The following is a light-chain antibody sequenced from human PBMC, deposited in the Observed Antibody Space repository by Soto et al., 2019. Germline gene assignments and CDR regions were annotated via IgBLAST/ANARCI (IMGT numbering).Light chain of an antibody. J-gene: IGKJ4*01. Sequence: EIVMTQSPATLSVSPGERATLSCRASQSVSSNSAWYQQKPGQAPRLLIYGASTRATDIPARFSGSGSGTEFTLTISSLQSEDFAVYYCQQYNNWPLTFGGGTKVEIK. V-gene: IGKV3-15*01. CDR3: QQYNNWPLT. CDR1: QSVSSN. CDR2: GAS.